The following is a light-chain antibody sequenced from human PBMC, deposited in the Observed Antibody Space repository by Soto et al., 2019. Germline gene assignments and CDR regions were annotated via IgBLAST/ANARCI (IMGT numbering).Light chain of an antibody. Sequence: EIVMTQSPATLSVSPGERATLSCRASQNVSNNLAWYQQKPGQAPSILIYAASSRATGFSARFTGSGSGTDFTLTIDSLQSEDFAVYYCQQYDHWPLTFGGGTKVEIK. CDR1: QNVSNN. CDR2: AAS. J-gene: IGKJ4*01. CDR3: QQYDHWPLT. V-gene: IGKV3-15*01.